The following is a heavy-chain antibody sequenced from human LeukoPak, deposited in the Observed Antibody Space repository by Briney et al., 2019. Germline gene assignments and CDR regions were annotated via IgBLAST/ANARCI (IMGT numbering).Heavy chain of an antibody. V-gene: IGHV1-58*01. D-gene: IGHD3-22*01. Sequence: TSVKVSRKASGFTFTSSAVQWVRQARGQRLAWIGWIVVGRGNKNYAQKFQERVTITRDMSTSTAYMELSSLRSEDTAVYYCAASPDYYESSGYSYYFDYWGQGTLVTVSS. CDR1: GFTFTSSA. CDR3: AASPDYYESSGYSYYFDY. J-gene: IGHJ4*02. CDR2: IVVGRGNK.